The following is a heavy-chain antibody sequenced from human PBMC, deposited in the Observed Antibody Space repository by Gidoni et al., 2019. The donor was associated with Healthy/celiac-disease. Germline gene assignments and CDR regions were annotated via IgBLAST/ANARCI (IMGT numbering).Heavy chain of an antibody. D-gene: IGHD4-17*01. Sequence: GRFTISRDNSKNTLYLQMNSLRAEDTAVYYCARAVSVFGTLHQNTVTYYFDYWGQGTLVTVSS. J-gene: IGHJ4*02. V-gene: IGHV3-30*01. CDR3: ARAVSVFGTLHQNTVTYYFDY.